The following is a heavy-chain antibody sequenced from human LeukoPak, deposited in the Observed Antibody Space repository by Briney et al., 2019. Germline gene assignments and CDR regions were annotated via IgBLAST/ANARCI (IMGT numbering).Heavy chain of an antibody. Sequence: ASVKVSCKASGYTFTNYGISWVRQAPGQGLEWMGWINPNSGGTNYAQKFQGRVTMTRDTSISTAYMELRSLRSDDTAVYYCARDSPGRRWLPYYYYYMDVWGKGTTVTVSS. J-gene: IGHJ6*03. D-gene: IGHD6-19*01. CDR1: GYTFTNYG. V-gene: IGHV1-2*02. CDR2: INPNSGGT. CDR3: ARDSPGRRWLPYYYYYMDV.